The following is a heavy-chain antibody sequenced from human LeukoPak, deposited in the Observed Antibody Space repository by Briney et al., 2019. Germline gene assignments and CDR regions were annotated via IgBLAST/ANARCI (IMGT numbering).Heavy chain of an antibody. J-gene: IGHJ4*02. CDR2: IRYDGSNK. V-gene: IGHV3-30*02. D-gene: IGHD5-12*01. CDR1: GFTFSSYG. Sequence: GGSLRLSCAASGFTFSSYGMHWVRQAPGKGLEWVAFIRYDGSNKYYADSVKGRFTISRDNSKNTLYLQMNSLRAEDTAVYYCSLLVATILDYWGQGTLVTVSS. CDR3: SLLVATILDY.